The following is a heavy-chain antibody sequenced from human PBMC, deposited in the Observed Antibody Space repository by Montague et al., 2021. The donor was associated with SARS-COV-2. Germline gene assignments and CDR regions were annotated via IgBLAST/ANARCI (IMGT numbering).Heavy chain of an antibody. CDR1: RYTLNEVP. Sequence: SVKVSCKASRYTLNEVPIHWVRQAPGEGLEWMGSFDPEHGETVYTQKFQGRVTMTEDPSTETAYLELSNLISDDTAVYYCATESIVGVVIYALAFWGQGTLVTVSS. CDR2: FDPEHGET. CDR3: ATESIVGVVIYALAF. V-gene: IGHV1-24*01. D-gene: IGHD3-3*02. J-gene: IGHJ3*01.